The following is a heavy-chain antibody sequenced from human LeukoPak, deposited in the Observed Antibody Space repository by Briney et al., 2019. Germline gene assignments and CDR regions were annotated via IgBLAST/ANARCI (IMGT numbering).Heavy chain of an antibody. J-gene: IGHJ4*02. D-gene: IGHD4-11*01. V-gene: IGHV3-33*06. CDR3: AKDAQRGFNYSNSLEN. CDR1: RFTFSHYG. CDR2: IWHDGSNK. Sequence: GGSLSLSCEASRFTFSHYGMHWVRQAQGKGLEWVAVIWHDGSNKYYADSVKGRFTVSRDNSQNRLYLQMNSLRPEDTAVYYCAKDAQRGFNYSNSLENWGQGTLVTVSS.